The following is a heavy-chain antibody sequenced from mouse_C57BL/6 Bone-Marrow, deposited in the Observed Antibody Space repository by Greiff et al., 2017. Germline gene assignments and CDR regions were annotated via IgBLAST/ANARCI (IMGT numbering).Heavy chain of an antibody. D-gene: IGHD2-1*01. CDR3: ARSCGNYNWYFDV. V-gene: IGHV1-55*01. Sequence: QVQLQQPGAELVKPGASVKMSCKASGYTFTSYWITWVKQRPGQGLEWIGDIYPGSGSTNYNEKFKSKATLTVDTSSSTAYMQLSSLTSSDSAVYYCARSCGNYNWYFDVWGTGTTVTVSS. CDR1: GYTFTSYW. J-gene: IGHJ1*03. CDR2: IYPGSGST.